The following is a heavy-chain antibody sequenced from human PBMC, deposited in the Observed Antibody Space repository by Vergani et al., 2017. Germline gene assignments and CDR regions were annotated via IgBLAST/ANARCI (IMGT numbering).Heavy chain of an antibody. CDR2: INAGNGNT. V-gene: IGHV1-3*01. CDR3: ARDPQLRIAAASSPYYYYGMDV. Sequence: QVQLVQSGAEVKKPGASVKVSCKASGYTFTSYAMHWVRQAPGQRLEWMGWINAGNGNTKYSQKFQGRVTITRDTSASTAYMELSSLRSEDTAVYYCARDPQLRIAAASSPYYYYGMDVWGQGTTVTVSS. J-gene: IGHJ6*02. D-gene: IGHD6-13*01. CDR1: GYTFTSYA.